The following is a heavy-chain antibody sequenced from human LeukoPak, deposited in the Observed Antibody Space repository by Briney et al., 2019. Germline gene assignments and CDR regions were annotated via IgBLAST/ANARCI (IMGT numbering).Heavy chain of an antibody. J-gene: IGHJ4*02. CDR1: GFTFSSYA. CDR3: ASKYYDSSGYYRDY. Sequence: GGSLRLSCAASGFTFSSYAMHWVRQAPGKGLEWVAVISYDGSNKYYADSVKGRFTISRDNSKNTLYLQMNSLRAEDTAVYYCASKYYDSSGYYRDYWGQGTLVTVSS. D-gene: IGHD3-22*01. CDR2: ISYDGSNK. V-gene: IGHV3-30-3*01.